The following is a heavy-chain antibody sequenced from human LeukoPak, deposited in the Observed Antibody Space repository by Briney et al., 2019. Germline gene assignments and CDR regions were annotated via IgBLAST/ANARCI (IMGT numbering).Heavy chain of an antibody. Sequence: SETLSLTCTVSGGSISSGGYYWSWIRQHPGKGLEWIGYIYYSGSTYYNPSLKRRVTISVDTSKNQFSLKLSSVTAADTAVYYCARAPGEGMTTVTIIDYWGQGTLVTVSS. CDR1: GGSISSGGYY. V-gene: IGHV4-31*03. CDR2: IYYSGST. CDR3: ARAPGEGMTTVTIIDY. D-gene: IGHD4-17*01. J-gene: IGHJ4*02.